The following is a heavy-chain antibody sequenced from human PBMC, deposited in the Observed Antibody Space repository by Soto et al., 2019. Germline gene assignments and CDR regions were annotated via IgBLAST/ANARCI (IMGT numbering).Heavy chain of an antibody. V-gene: IGHV4-39*01. CDR3: ARPKSSGWRGGFDY. CDR1: GGSVSSSSYY. CDR2: ISYSGST. J-gene: IGHJ4*02. D-gene: IGHD6-19*01. Sequence: QLHLQESGPGLVKPSETLSLTCTVSGGSVSSSSYYWGWIRQPPGKGLEWIGSISYSGSTYYNPSLKSRVTLSVDTSKNQVSLKLNSVAAADTAVYYCARPKSSGWRGGFDYWGRGTLVTVSS.